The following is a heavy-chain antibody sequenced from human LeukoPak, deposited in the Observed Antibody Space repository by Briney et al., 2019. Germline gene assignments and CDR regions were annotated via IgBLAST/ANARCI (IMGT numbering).Heavy chain of an antibody. Sequence: ASVKVSCKASGYTFSSYYIHWVRQAPGQGLEWMGVINLSGGDTLYAQRFQGRVTMTRDTSTSTVYMDLSSLRSEDTAVYYCARDSRDSSGWYYFDYWGQGTLVTVS. CDR3: ARDSRDSSGWYYFDY. J-gene: IGHJ4*02. V-gene: IGHV1-46*01. D-gene: IGHD6-19*01. CDR2: INLSGGDT. CDR1: GYTFSSYY.